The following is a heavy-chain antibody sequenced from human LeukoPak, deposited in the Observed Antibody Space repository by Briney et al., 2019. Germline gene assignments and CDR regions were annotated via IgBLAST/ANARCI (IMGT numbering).Heavy chain of an antibody. V-gene: IGHV4-34*01. J-gene: IGHJ4*02. CDR1: GGSFSDYY. CDR2: IHPYGTF. Sequence: SETLSLTCAVYGGSFSDYYCSWVRQPPGKGLEWIGEIHPYGTFYYNSPLKSRLTISIDTSKSQFSLRLTSVTAADTAFYYCARGRDRSKAGDHWGQGTLVTVSS. D-gene: IGHD5-24*01. CDR3: ARGRDRSKAGDH.